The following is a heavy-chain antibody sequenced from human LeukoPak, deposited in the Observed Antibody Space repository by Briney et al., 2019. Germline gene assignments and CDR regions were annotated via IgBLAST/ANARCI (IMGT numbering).Heavy chain of an antibody. J-gene: IGHJ5*02. CDR1: GFTLSSYS. Sequence: GGSLRLSCAASGFTLSSYSMNWVRQAPGKGLEWVSYISSSSSTIYYADSVKGRFTISRDNAKNSLYLQMNSLRAEGTAVYYCARDLELITIFGVVISRFDPWGQGTLVTVSS. CDR3: ARDLELITIFGVVISRFDP. V-gene: IGHV3-48*01. CDR2: ISSSSSTI. D-gene: IGHD3-3*01.